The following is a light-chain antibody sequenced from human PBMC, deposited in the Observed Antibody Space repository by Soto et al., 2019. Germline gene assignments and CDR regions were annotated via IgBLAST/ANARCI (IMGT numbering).Light chain of an antibody. J-gene: IGKJ4*01. CDR1: QGISSY. Sequence: AIRMTQSPSSLSASTGDRVTITCRASQGISSYLAWYQQKPGKAPKLLIYAASTLQSGVPSRFSGSGSGTDFTLTISCLQTEDFATYYCQQYYSYPLFGGGTTVEIK. V-gene: IGKV1-8*01. CDR2: AAS. CDR3: QQYYSYPL.